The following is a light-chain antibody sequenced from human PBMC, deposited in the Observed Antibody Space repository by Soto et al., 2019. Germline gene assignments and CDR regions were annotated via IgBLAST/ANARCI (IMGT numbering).Light chain of an antibody. V-gene: IGKV3-20*01. Sequence: VLTQSPGTLSLSPGERATISCRASQSISSSYLAWYQHKPGQAPRLLIYGASSRANGIPHRFSGSGSGTDFTLSISRLEPEDCGVYYCQQSCGSPPYTFGQGTRLEIK. CDR3: QQSCGSPPYT. CDR1: QSISSSY. CDR2: GAS. J-gene: IGKJ2*01.